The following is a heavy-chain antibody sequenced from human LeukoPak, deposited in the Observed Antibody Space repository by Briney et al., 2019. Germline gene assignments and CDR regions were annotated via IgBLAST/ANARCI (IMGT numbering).Heavy chain of an antibody. Sequence: GGSLRLSCAASGFTFSIYTMNWVRQAPGKGLEWVSIINYNGDNKYYADSVQGRFTISRDNSKNTVYLQMNSLRAEDTATYYCAKDGHCPGALCPTQIAVAGYNDNWGQGTLVTVSS. D-gene: IGHD6-19*01. J-gene: IGHJ4*02. CDR3: AKDGHCPGALCPTQIAVAGYNDN. CDR2: INYNGDNK. V-gene: IGHV3-23*01. CDR1: GFTFSIYT.